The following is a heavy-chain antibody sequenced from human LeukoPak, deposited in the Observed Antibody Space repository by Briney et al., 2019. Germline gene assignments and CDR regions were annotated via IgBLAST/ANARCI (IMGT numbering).Heavy chain of an antibody. D-gene: IGHD3-22*01. V-gene: IGHV1-18*01. J-gene: IGHJ4*02. Sequence: ASVKVSCKASGYTFTSYGISWVRQAPGQGLEWMGWISAYAQRFQGRVTMTTDTSTSTAYLELRSLRSDDTAVYYCARRFNYYDSSGYYEGFYFDYWGQGTLVTVSS. CDR2: ISAY. CDR1: GYTFTSYG. CDR3: ARRFNYYDSSGYYEGFYFDY.